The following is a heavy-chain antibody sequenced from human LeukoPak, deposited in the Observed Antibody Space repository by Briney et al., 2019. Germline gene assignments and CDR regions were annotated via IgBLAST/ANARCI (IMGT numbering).Heavy chain of an antibody. CDR3: ARDGDWSLDY. V-gene: IGHV3-49*04. D-gene: IGHD3-9*01. Sequence: PGGSLRLSCAASGFTFSSYWMHWVRQAPGNGLEWVGFIKRKTFGGTTEYAASVKGRFTISRDDSKNIAYLQMNSLKTEDTALYYCARDGDWSLDYWGQGTLVTVSS. CDR1: GFTFSSYW. J-gene: IGHJ4*02. CDR2: IKRKTFGGTT.